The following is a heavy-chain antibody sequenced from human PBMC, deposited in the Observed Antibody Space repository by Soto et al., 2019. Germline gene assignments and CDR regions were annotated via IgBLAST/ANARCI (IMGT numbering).Heavy chain of an antibody. V-gene: IGHV4-39*01. CDR1: GGSISSSSYY. D-gene: IGHD3-3*01. CDR3: ARHDFWSGSYDY. CDR2: IYYSGST. Sequence: PSETLSLTCTVSGGSISSSSYYWGWIRQPPGKGLEWIGSIYYSGSTYYNPSLKSRVTISVDTSKNQFSLKLSSVTAADTAVYYCARHDFWSGSYDYWGQGTLVTVSS. J-gene: IGHJ4*02.